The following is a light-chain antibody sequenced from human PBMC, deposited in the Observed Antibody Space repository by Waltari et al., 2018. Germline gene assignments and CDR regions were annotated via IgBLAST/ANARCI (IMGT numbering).Light chain of an antibody. Sequence: QSVLTQPPSASGTPGQRVTISCSGSSSNIGSNYLYWYQQLPGAAPKLLIYRNNQRPSGVPDRFSGAKSGTSASLAISGLRSEDEADYYCAAWDDSLSGRVFGGGTKFTVL. CDR2: RNN. V-gene: IGLV1-47*01. J-gene: IGLJ3*02. CDR3: AAWDDSLSGRV. CDR1: SSNIGSNY.